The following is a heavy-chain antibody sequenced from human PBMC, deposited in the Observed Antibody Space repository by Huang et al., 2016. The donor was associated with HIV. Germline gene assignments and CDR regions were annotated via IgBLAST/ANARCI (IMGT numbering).Heavy chain of an antibody. CDR2: IYNNGST. Sequence: QVQLQESGPGLVKPSQTLSLTCTVSGGSFSSGGYYWSWIRQPPGKGLEWIGCIYNNGSTYYNPALKRRLTISVDTSKNQFSLKLSSVTAADTAVYYCALDNSGPRGAFDIWGQGTMVTVSS. J-gene: IGHJ3*02. V-gene: IGHV4-30-4*08. CDR1: GGSFSSGGYY. CDR3: ALDNSGPRGAFDI. D-gene: IGHD3-22*01.